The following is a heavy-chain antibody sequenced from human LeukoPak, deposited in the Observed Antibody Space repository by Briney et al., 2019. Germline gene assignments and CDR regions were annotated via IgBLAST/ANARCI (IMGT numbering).Heavy chain of an antibody. J-gene: IGHJ4*02. D-gene: IGHD3-22*01. V-gene: IGHV1-18*01. Sequence: ASVKVSCKASGYTFTSYGISWVRQAPGQGLEWMGWISAYNGNTNYAQKLQGRVTMTTDTSTSTAYMELRSLRSEDTAVYYCARGRDYYDSSVMSNWGQGTLVTVSS. CDR2: ISAYNGNT. CDR1: GYTFTSYG. CDR3: ARGRDYYDSSVMSN.